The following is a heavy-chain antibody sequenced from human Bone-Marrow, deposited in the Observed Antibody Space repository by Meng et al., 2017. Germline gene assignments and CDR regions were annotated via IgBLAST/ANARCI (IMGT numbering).Heavy chain of an antibody. D-gene: IGHD4-23*01. CDR3: ARGGAFGVVKPFDY. CDR2: ISSSSSYI. CDR1: GFTFSSYS. Sequence: EVRLVESGGGVVKPGGSLRLSWAASGFTFSSYSMNWVRQAPGKGLEWVSSISSSSSYIYYADSVKGRFTISRDNAKNSLYLQMNSLRAEDTAVYYCARGGAFGVVKPFDYWGQGTLVTVFS. J-gene: IGHJ4*02. V-gene: IGHV3-21*01.